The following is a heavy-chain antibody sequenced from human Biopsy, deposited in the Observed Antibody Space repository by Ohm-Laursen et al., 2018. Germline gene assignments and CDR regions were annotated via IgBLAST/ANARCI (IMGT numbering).Heavy chain of an antibody. CDR3: VRWETTLGRSLDS. CDR2: MSPNTGNT. CDR1: GYTFTSHD. V-gene: IGHV1-8*01. J-gene: IGHJ4*02. Sequence: ASVKVSCKASGYTFTSHDINWVRQATGQGLEWMGWMSPNTGNTVYAQRFQDRVTMTSDTSTGTAYMELTSLTSDDTAVYFCVRWETTLGRSLDSWGQGTLVAVSS. D-gene: IGHD1-26*01.